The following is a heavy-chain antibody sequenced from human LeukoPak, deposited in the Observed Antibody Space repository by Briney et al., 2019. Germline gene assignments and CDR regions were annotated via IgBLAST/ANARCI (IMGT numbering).Heavy chain of an antibody. V-gene: IGHV3-23*01. CDR2: ISGSGGST. CDR3: ARDSSSWYGMDY. D-gene: IGHD6-13*01. Sequence: GGSLRLSCAASGFTFSSYAMSWVRQAPGKGLGWVSAISGSGGSTYYADSVKGRFTISRDNSKNTLYLQMNSLTAEDTAVYYCARDSSSWYGMDYWGQGTLVTVSS. J-gene: IGHJ4*02. CDR1: GFTFSSYA.